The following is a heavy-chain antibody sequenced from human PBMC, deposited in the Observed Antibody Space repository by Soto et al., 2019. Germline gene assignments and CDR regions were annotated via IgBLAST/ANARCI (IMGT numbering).Heavy chain of an antibody. J-gene: IGHJ6*02. D-gene: IGHD3-16*01. Sequence: EVQLLESGGGSVQPGGSLRLSCAASGFTFSSYAMTWVRQAPGKGLEWVSTISGSGVSTYYADTVKGRFTIFSDNSKNTLYLQMNSLSAEDTALYYCATAGGVPDYSYGMDVWGQGTTVTVSS. CDR1: GFTFSSYA. CDR3: ATAGGVPDYSYGMDV. CDR2: ISGSGVST. V-gene: IGHV3-23*01.